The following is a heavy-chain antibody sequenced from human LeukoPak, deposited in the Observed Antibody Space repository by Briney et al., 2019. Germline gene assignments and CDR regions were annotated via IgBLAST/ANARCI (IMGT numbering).Heavy chain of an antibody. D-gene: IGHD3-10*01. J-gene: IGHJ3*01. Sequence: PGGSLRLSCAASGFTFRNYGMNWVRHAPGTGLEWASFTDNRGSYIYYGDSVKGRFTISRDNAKNVLFLQMKGLRAEDTAVYYCARGRSITVLRGVAMSDGFDVWGQGAMVAVSS. CDR3: ARGRSITVLRGVAMSDGFDV. V-gene: IGHV3-21*06. CDR2: TDNRGSYI. CDR1: GFTFRNYG.